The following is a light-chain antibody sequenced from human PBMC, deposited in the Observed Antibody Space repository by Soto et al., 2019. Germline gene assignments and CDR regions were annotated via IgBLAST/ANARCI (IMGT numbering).Light chain of an antibody. Sequence: EILVTQSPATLSVSPGESTTLSCRASRSVSRNLAWYQQKPGQAPRLLIHTASTRASGVPARFSGSGSGTDFTLTITSLQSEDFAVYFCLQSNEWPGTFGLGTRVDIK. CDR3: LQSNEWPGT. CDR1: RSVSRN. CDR2: TAS. V-gene: IGKV3-15*01. J-gene: IGKJ1*01.